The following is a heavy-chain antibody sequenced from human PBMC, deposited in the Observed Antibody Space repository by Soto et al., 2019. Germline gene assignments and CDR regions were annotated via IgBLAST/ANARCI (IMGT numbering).Heavy chain of an antibody. CDR2: IIPIIGTA. CDR3: ARGWGYDSTDYYYAY. D-gene: IGHD3-22*01. J-gene: IGHJ4*02. CDR1: GGTFSSYA. V-gene: IGHV1-69*01. Sequence: QVQLVQSGAEVKKPGSSVKVSCKASGGTFSSYAISWVRQAPGQGLEWMGGIIPIIGTANHAQKFQGRVTIIADESTSTVYMELSSLRSDDTAIYYCARGWGYDSTDYYYAYWGQGTLVIVSS.